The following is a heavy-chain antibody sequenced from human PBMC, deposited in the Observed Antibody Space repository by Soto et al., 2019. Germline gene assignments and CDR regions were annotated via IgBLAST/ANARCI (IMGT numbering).Heavy chain of an antibody. CDR1: GFTFSSYG. D-gene: IGHD2-21*01. Sequence: GGSLRLSCAASGFTFSSYGMHWVRQAPGKGLEWVAVISYDGSNKYYADSVKGRFTISRDNSKNTLYLQMNSLRAEDTAVYYCGSNPGLGYWGQGTLVTVSS. CDR2: ISYDGSNK. CDR3: GSNPGLGY. J-gene: IGHJ4*02. V-gene: IGHV3-30*03.